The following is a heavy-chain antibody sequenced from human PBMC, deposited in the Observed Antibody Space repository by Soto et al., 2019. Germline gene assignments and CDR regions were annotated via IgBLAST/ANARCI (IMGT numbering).Heavy chain of an antibody. J-gene: IGHJ6*02. D-gene: IGHD1-1*01. Sequence: ASVKVSCKASGGTFSSYAISWVRQAPGQGLEWMGGIIPIFGTANYAQKFQGRVTITADESTSTAYMELSSLRSEDTAVYYCAREGRDDFSQSPTGRDVWGQGTTVTVSS. V-gene: IGHV1-69*13. CDR3: AREGRDDFSQSPTGRDV. CDR1: GGTFSSYA. CDR2: IIPIFGTA.